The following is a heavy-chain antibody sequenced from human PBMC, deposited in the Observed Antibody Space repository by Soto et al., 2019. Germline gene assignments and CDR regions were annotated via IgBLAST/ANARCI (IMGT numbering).Heavy chain of an antibody. CDR2: ISWNSGSI. CDR3: AKDYYYGSGSYFDY. J-gene: IGHJ4*02. V-gene: IGHV3-9*01. D-gene: IGHD3-10*01. Sequence: GGSLRLSCAASVFTFDDYAMHWVRQAPGKGLEWVSGISWNSGSIGYADSVKGRFTISRDNAKNSLYLQMNSLRAEDTALYYCAKDYYYGSGSYFDYWGQGTLVTVSS. CDR1: VFTFDDYA.